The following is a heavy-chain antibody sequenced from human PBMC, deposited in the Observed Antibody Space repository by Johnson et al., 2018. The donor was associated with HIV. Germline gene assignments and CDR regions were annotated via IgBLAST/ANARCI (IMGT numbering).Heavy chain of an antibody. CDR3: AKGQYCSSTSCYAGYAFDI. Sequence: QVQLVESGGVVVQPGGSLRLSCAASGFTFSSYGMHWVRQAPGKGLEWVAVISYDGSNKYYADSVKGRFTISRDNSKNTLYLQMNSLRAEDTAVYYCAKGQYCSSTSCYAGYAFDIWGQGTMVTVSS. J-gene: IGHJ3*02. V-gene: IGHV3-30*18. D-gene: IGHD2-2*01. CDR1: GFTFSSYG. CDR2: ISYDGSNK.